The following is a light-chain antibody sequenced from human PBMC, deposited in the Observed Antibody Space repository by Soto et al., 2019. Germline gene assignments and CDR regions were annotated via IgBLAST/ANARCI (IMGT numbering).Light chain of an antibody. CDR2: DAS. CDR3: QQYTNTNTPWM. Sequence: DIQVTQSPPTLSASVGDRVTITCRASQTISTWMAWYQQKPVKAPKLLVYDASTLQGGVASRFSGSGSGTEFTIIISGLQPDDSATYYCQQYTNTNTPWMFGQGTKVEI. J-gene: IGKJ1*01. CDR1: QTISTW. V-gene: IGKV1-5*01.